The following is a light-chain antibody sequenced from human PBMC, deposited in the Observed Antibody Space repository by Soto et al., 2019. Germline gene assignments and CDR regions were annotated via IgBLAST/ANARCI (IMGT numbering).Light chain of an antibody. Sequence: QSALTQPASVFGSPRQSITISCTGTSSDVGGYNFVSWYQQHPGKAPKLMIYEVSNRPSGVSNRFSGSKSGNTASLTISGLQPEDEADYHCSSYTTSSTVVFGTGTKVTVL. CDR3: SSYTTSSTVV. J-gene: IGLJ1*01. V-gene: IGLV2-14*03. CDR1: SSDVGGYNF. CDR2: EVS.